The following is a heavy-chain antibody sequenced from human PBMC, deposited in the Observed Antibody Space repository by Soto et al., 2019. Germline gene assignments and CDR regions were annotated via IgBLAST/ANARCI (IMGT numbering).Heavy chain of an antibody. CDR3: VWVKSGYDSLPYFDY. Sequence: QLQLQESGPGLVKPSETLSLTCTVSGGSISSSSYYWGWIRQPPGKGLEWIGSIYYSGSTYYNPSLKSRVTISVDTSKNQFSLKLSSVTAAHTAVYYCVWVKSGYDSLPYFDYWGQGTLVTVSS. CDR2: IYYSGST. V-gene: IGHV4-39*01. J-gene: IGHJ4*02. D-gene: IGHD5-12*01. CDR1: GGSISSSSYY.